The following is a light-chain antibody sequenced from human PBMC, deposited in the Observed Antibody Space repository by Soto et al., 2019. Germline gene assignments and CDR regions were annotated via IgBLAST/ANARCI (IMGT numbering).Light chain of an antibody. Sequence: QSALTQSPSASGTPGQRVTISCSGSTSNIGSNTVNWYQQLPGTAPKLLIYSNNQRPSGVPGRFSGSKSGTSASLAISGLQYEDEADYYCAAWDDSLNGRVFGTGTKVTVL. V-gene: IGLV1-44*01. CDR3: AAWDDSLNGRV. J-gene: IGLJ1*01. CDR2: SNN. CDR1: TSNIGSNT.